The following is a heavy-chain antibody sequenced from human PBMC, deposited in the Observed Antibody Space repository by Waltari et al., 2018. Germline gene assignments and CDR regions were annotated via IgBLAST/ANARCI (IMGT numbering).Heavy chain of an antibody. CDR3: AKDHPSDGWPAFDS. J-gene: IGHJ4*02. CDR2: MTRQATT. D-gene: IGHD6-19*01. CDR1: VFSIGTSA. V-gene: IGHV3-23*01. Sequence: LESGGGLAQPGGSLRLHCAASVFSIGTSAMSWVRQSPGERLEWVWSMTRQATTYHAGSVSGRFVYSRDDSEHKLHLQMNGLNADDTATYYWAKDHPSDGWPAFDSWGQGTQVIVSS.